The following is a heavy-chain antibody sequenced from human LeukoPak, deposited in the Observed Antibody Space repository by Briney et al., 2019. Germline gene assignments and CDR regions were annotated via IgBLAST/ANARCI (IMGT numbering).Heavy chain of an antibody. CDR3: AGELPYDFWIGYSHYYYMDV. D-gene: IGHD3-3*01. Sequence: PSETLSLTCTVSGGSITNYYWSWIRQPAGKGLEWIGRIYTSGSTNYNPSLKSRITMSVDTSKNQFSLKLRSVTAADTAVYYCAGELPYDFWIGYSHYYYMDVWGKGTTVTVSS. CDR1: GGSITNYY. V-gene: IGHV4-4*07. CDR2: IYTSGST. J-gene: IGHJ6*03.